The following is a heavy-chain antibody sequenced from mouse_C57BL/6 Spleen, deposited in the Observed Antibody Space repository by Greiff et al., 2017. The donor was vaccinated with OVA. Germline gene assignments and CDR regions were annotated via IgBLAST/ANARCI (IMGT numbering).Heavy chain of an antibody. CDR2: ISDGGSYT. Sequence: EVKLVESGGGLVKPGGSLKLSCAASGFTFSSYAMSWVRQTPEKRLEWVATISDGGSYTYYPDNVKGRFTISRDNAKNNLYLQMSHLKSEDTAMYYCARETTVVATRGYFDVWGTGTTVTVSS. V-gene: IGHV5-4*01. CDR1: GFTFSSYA. CDR3: ARETTVVATRGYFDV. J-gene: IGHJ1*03. D-gene: IGHD1-1*01.